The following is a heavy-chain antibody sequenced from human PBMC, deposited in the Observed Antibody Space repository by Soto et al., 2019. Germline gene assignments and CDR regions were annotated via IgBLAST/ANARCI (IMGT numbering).Heavy chain of an antibody. CDR1: GGSISSYY. D-gene: IGHD2-2*01. CDR2: IYTSGST. J-gene: IGHJ4*02. V-gene: IGHV4-4*07. CDR3: ARACSSNSCYDVFDY. Sequence: QVQLQESGPGLLKPSETLSLTCTVSGGSISSYYWSWIRQPAGKGLEWIGRIYTSGSTNYNPSLKGRGTMSVDTSKNQFCLKLSSVTAADTAVYYCARACSSNSCYDVFDYWGQGTLVTVSS.